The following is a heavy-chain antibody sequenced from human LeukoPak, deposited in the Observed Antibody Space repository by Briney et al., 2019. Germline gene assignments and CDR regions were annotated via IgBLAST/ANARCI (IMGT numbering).Heavy chain of an antibody. V-gene: IGHV4-4*09. CDR1: GGSLSGSY. CDR3: ARRGGRFAW. D-gene: IGHD3-10*01. Sequence: SETLSLTCTVSGGSLSGSYGSWIRQPPGKGLEWIGYIYTSGSTNYNPSLKSRVTMSIDTSKNQFSLNLSSVTAADTAFYYCARRGGRFAWWGQGTLVTVSS. J-gene: IGHJ4*02. CDR2: IYTSGST.